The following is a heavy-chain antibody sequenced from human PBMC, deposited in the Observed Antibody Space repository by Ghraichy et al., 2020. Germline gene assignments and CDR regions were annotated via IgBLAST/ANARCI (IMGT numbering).Heavy chain of an antibody. CDR2: ISRSGVST. CDR1: GFTFTTYA. Sequence: LSLTCAASGFTFTTYAMNWVRQAPGKGLEWVSAISRSGVSTYYADSVKGRFTISRDNSRNTLYLQMNSLRAEDTAVYYCAKVGCSSGDYFDLWGRGTLVTVSS. D-gene: IGHD6-25*01. J-gene: IGHJ2*01. CDR3: AKVGCSSGDYFDL. V-gene: IGHV3-23*01.